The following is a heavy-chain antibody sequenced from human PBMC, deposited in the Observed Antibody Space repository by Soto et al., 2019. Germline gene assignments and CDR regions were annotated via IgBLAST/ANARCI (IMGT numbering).Heavy chain of an antibody. J-gene: IGHJ5*02. CDR1: GFTFSDYY. Sequence: PGGSLRLSCAASGFTFSDYYMSWIRQAPGKGLEWVSYISSSSSYTNYADSVKGRFTIFRDNAKNSLYLQMNSLRAEDTAVYYCARDPRGSITMDRDHGSWFDPWGQGTLVTVSS. CDR2: ISSSSSYT. V-gene: IGHV3-11*05. CDR3: ARDPRGSITMDRDHGSWFDP. D-gene: IGHD3-10*01.